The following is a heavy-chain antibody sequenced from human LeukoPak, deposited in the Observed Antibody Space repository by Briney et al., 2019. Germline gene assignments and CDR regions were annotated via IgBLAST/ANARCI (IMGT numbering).Heavy chain of an antibody. CDR3: ASRNYYDSSGYYYYYFDY. CDR2: ISGSGTST. J-gene: IGHJ4*02. CDR1: GFTFSSYW. V-gene: IGHV3-23*01. Sequence: PGGSLRLSCVASGFTFSSYWMHWDRQAPGKGLEWVSGISGSGTSTYYADSVKGRFTISRDNSKNTLYLQMNSLRAEDTAVYYCASRNYYDSSGYYYYYFDYWGQGILVTVSS. D-gene: IGHD3-22*01.